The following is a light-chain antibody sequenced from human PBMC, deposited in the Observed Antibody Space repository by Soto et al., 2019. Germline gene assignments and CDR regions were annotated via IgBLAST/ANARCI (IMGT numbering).Light chain of an antibody. CDR3: QQYKNWPGT. Sequence: EIVLTQSPGTLSVSPGARATLSCRASQSVSSKLAWYQQKPGQAPRLLFYGASTGATGIPARFSGSGSETEFTLSISSLQSEDFAVYYCQQYKNWPGTFGQGTKV. V-gene: IGKV3-15*01. CDR2: GAS. CDR1: QSVSSK. J-gene: IGKJ1*01.